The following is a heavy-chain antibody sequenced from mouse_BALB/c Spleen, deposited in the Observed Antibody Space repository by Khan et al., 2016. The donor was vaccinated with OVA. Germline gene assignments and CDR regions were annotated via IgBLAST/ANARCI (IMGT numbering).Heavy chain of an antibody. CDR1: GYTFTSYC. CDR3: ASHGSSSDCFTY. CDR2: INPSTGYT. Sequence: QVQLIESGAELAKPADSVTMSCKVSGYTFTSYCMRWVKQRLGRGLLGMVYINPSTGYTKYNQNFKDKITLTADKSTSKSYMQLSSLTSEDSAVYYCASHGSSSDCFTYWGQGTMVTVSA. D-gene: IGHD1-1*01. V-gene: IGHV1-4*01. J-gene: IGHJ3*01.